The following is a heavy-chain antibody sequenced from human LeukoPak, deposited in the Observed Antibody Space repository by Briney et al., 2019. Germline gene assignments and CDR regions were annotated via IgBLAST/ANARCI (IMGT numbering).Heavy chain of an antibody. CDR1: GFTFSDYY. J-gene: IGHJ4*02. Sequence: GGSLRLSCAASGFTFSDYYMSWIRQAPGKGLEWVSYISGSSSYTNYAASVKGRFTISRDNAKNSLYLQMDSLRDEDTAVYYCAITGTSFDYWGQGTLVTVSS. CDR2: ISGSSSYT. D-gene: IGHD2-8*02. CDR3: AITGTSFDY. V-gene: IGHV3-11*06.